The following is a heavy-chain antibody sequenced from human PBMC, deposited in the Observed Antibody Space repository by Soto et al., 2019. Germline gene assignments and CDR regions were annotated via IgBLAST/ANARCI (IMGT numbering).Heavy chain of an antibody. CDR1: GFIFSNYW. CDR3: VRDSHGDY. Sequence: EVQLVESGGGLVQPGGSLRLSCAGSGFIFSNYWMHWVRQAPGKGPEWVSRIDHDGPTDYADSVRGRFTVSRDNAESTLYLQMNSLRPEDTAVYYCVRDSHGDYWGQGTLVTVSS. V-gene: IGHV3-74*01. CDR2: IDHDGPT. J-gene: IGHJ4*02.